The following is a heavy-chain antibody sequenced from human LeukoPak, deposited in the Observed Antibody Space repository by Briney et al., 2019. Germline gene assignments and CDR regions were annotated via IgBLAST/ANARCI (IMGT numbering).Heavy chain of an antibody. CDR2: TSAYNGNT. J-gene: IGHJ4*02. D-gene: IGHD3-22*01. CDR3: ARDREDYYDSSGYVPFDY. V-gene: IGHV1-18*01. Sequence: ASVKVSCKASGYTFTSYGISWVRQAPGQGLEWMGWTSAYNGNTNYAQKLQGRVTMTTDTSTSTAYMELRSLRSDDTAVYYCARDREDYYDSSGYVPFDYWGQGTLVTVSS. CDR1: GYTFTSYG.